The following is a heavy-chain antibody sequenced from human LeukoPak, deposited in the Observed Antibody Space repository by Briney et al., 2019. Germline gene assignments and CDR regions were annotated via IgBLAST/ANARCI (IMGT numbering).Heavy chain of an antibody. V-gene: IGHV4-4*07. CDR2: IYTSGST. CDR1: GGSISTYY. CDR3: AREPHSYVSGSEFDP. J-gene: IGHJ5*02. Sequence: SETLSLTCTVSGGSISTYYWSWIRRPPGKGLEWIGRIYTSGSTNYNPSLKGRVTMSVDTYKNQFSLKLSSVTAADTAVYYCAREPHSYVSGSEFDPWGQGTLVTV. D-gene: IGHD3-10*01.